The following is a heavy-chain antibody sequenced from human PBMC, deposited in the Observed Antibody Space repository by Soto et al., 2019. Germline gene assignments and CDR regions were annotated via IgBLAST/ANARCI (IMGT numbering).Heavy chain of an antibody. CDR3: ARFTGDGESWFDP. J-gene: IGHJ5*01. CDR1: GGSISSSDYY. Sequence: PSETLSLTCTVSGGSISSSDYYWSWIRQPPGKGLEWIGYIYYSGSTYYNPALKSRVAISVDTSKNQFSLKFNSVTAADTAVYYCARFTGDGESWFDPWGQGTLVTVSS. CDR2: IYYSGST. D-gene: IGHD4-17*01. V-gene: IGHV4-30-4*01.